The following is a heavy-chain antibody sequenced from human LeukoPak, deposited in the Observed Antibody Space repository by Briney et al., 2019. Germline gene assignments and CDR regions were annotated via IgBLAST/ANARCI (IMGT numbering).Heavy chain of an antibody. Sequence: GGSLRLSCAASGFTFSSYAMSWVRQAPGKGLERVSAISNSGGSTYYADSVKGRFTISRDNSKNTLYLQMNSLRAEDTAVYYCASQPLWLATIGEYWGQGTLVTVSS. CDR2: ISNSGGST. V-gene: IGHV3-23*01. CDR3: ASQPLWLATIGEY. CDR1: GFTFSSYA. J-gene: IGHJ4*02. D-gene: IGHD5-12*01.